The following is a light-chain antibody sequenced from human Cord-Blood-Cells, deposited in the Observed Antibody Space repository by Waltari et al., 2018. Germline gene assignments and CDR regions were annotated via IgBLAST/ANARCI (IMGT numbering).Light chain of an antibody. CDR2: GAS. V-gene: IGKV3-15*01. Sequence: EIVMTQSPATLSVSPGERATLSCRASQSVSSNLAGYQQKPVQAPRPLIYGASTRATGIPARFSGSGSGTEFTLTISSLQSEDFAVYYCQQYNNWPPWTFGQGTKVEIK. CDR1: QSVSSN. J-gene: IGKJ1*01. CDR3: QQYNNWPPWT.